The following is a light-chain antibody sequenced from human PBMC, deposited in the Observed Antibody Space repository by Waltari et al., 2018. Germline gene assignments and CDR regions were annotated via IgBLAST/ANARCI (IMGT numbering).Light chain of an antibody. CDR1: QTVRSY. CDR3: QQRSNWPYT. CDR2: DAS. J-gene: IGKJ2*01. Sequence: EIVLTHSPATLSLSPGELATLSCRASQTVRSYLAWYQQRPGQTPRLLIFDASSRATGISAKFSGSGSGTDFTLTVSNLEPEDFAVYYCQQRSNWPYTFGQGTRVEIK. V-gene: IGKV3-11*01.